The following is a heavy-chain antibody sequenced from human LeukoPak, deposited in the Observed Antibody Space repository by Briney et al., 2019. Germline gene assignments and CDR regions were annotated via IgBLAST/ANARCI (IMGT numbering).Heavy chain of an antibody. CDR2: MNPNSGNT. CDR3: AGGASRSFDY. CDR1: GYTFTTYD. Sequence: ASVKVSCKASGYTFTTYDINWVRQATGQGLEWMGWMNPNSGNTGYVQKFHGRVTFTRDTSKSTAYMELSSLRSEDTAVYFCAGGASRSFDYWGQGTLVTVSS. V-gene: IGHV1-8*03. J-gene: IGHJ4*02.